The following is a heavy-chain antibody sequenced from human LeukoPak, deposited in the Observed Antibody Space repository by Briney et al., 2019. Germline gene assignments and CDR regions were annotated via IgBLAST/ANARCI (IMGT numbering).Heavy chain of an antibody. V-gene: IGHV3-33*01. J-gene: IGHJ4*02. D-gene: IGHD6-19*01. CDR2: IWYDGSNK. CDR1: GFTFSSYG. CDR3: ARDDSSGRLDY. Sequence: GGSLRLSCAASGFTFSSYGMHWVRHAPGKGLEWVAVIWYDGSNKYYADSVKGRFTISRDNSKNTLYLQMSSLRVEDTAVYYCARDDSSGRLDYWGQGTLVTVSS.